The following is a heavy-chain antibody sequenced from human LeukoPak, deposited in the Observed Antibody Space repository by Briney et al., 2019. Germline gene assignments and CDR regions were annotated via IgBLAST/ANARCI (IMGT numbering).Heavy chain of an antibody. CDR1: GGSFSAYY. Sequence: SETLSLTCAVYGGSFSAYYWSWIRQPPGKGLEWIGETNHSGSTNYNPSLKSRVTISVDTSKNQFSLKLSSVTAADTAVYYCARYGKGRWLTSTRPFWYFDLWGRGTLVTVSS. V-gene: IGHV4-34*01. J-gene: IGHJ2*01. CDR3: ARYGKGRWLTSTRPFWYFDL. CDR2: TNHSGST. D-gene: IGHD5-24*01.